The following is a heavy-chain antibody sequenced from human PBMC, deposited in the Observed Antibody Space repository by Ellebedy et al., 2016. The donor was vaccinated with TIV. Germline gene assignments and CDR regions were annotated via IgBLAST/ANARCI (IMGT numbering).Heavy chain of an antibody. CDR1: LGSISSHY. Sequence: SETLSLXXTVSLGSISSHYWTWIRQPPGKGLEWIGNIYYTGSTSYSPSLTGRVTISIDTPENQFSLKVTSVTAADTAVYYCAREFRYDFRRGPLDHWGQGTTVIVSS. CDR3: AREFRYDFRRGPLDH. J-gene: IGHJ4*02. D-gene: IGHD3-3*01. CDR2: IYYTGST. V-gene: IGHV4-59*11.